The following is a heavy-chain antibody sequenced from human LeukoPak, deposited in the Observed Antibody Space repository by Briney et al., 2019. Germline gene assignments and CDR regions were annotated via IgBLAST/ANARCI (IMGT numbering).Heavy chain of an antibody. Sequence: SETLSLTCTVSGGSISSGGYYWSWIRQHPGKGLEWIGYIYYSGSTYYNLSLKSRVAISVDTSENQFSLKLTSVTAADTAVYYCAREHTTVTMFDYWGQGTLVTVSS. D-gene: IGHD4-17*01. CDR2: IYYSGST. V-gene: IGHV4-31*03. CDR3: AREHTTVTMFDY. J-gene: IGHJ4*02. CDR1: GGSISSGGYY.